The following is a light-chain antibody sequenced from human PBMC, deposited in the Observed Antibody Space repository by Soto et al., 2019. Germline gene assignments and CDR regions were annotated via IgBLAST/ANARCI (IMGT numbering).Light chain of an antibody. J-gene: IGLJ1*01. CDR3: QSYDSSLSGYYV. CDR2: GNS. CDR1: SSNIGAGYD. Sequence: QSVLTQPPSVSGAPGQRVTISCTGSSSNIGAGYDVHWYQQLPGTAPKLLIYGNSNRTSGVPDRFSGSKSGTSASLAITGLQAEDEAYYYCQSYDSSLSGYYVFGTGTKLTVL. V-gene: IGLV1-40*01.